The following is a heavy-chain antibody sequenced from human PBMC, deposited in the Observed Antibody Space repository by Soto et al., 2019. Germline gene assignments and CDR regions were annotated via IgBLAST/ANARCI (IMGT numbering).Heavy chain of an antibody. V-gene: IGHV1-46*01. CDR1: GDTFTDYF. CDR2: VNPSGGHT. CDR3: ARGGHVVVVTAALDY. D-gene: IGHD2-21*02. Sequence: QVQLVQSGAEVKKPGASVKVSCKASGDTFTDYFIHWVRQAPGQGLEWMGTVNPSGGHTTYAQHFLGRMTMTRDTSTSTLYMELTSLTSEDTAVYYCARGGHVVVVTAALDYWGQGTLVTVSS. J-gene: IGHJ4*02.